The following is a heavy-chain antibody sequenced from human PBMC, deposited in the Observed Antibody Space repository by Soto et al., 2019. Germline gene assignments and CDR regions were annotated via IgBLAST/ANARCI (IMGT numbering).Heavy chain of an antibody. Sequence: EVQMVESGGGLVQPGGSLRLSCAASGVTFSSFYMNWVRQAPGKGLEWAAYIDTTSSHIYYTDSVQGRFSISRDNAKNSLYLQMNSLRPEDTSVYFCTGVPVPGVFHFWGQGTMVTVSS. J-gene: IGHJ3*01. D-gene: IGHD3-3*01. CDR3: TGVPVPGVFHF. CDR1: GVTFSSFY. CDR2: IDTTSSHI. V-gene: IGHV3-48*01.